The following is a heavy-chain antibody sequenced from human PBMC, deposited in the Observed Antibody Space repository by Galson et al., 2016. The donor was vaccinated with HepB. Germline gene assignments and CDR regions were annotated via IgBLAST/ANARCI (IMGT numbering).Heavy chain of an antibody. Sequence: SLRLSCAASGFTFSSYWMHWVRQAPGRGLVWVSRINTDGSRTNYADSVKGRVTISRDNAKNTLYLQMNSLRAEDTALYYCARDAFPDDACDIWGQGTMVTVSS. V-gene: IGHV3-74*01. D-gene: IGHD3-16*01. CDR3: ARDAFPDDACDI. CDR2: INTDGSRT. J-gene: IGHJ3*02. CDR1: GFTFSSYW.